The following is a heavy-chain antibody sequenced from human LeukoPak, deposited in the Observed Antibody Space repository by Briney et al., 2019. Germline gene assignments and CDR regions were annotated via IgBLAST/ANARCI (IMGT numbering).Heavy chain of an antibody. J-gene: IGHJ4*02. V-gene: IGHV3-64*01. Sequence: GGSLRLSCAASGFTFSTYTMHWVRQAPGKGLEYVSAIDSNGGGTYYANSVKGRFTISRDNSKNTLYLQMGSLRAEDMAVYYCARGATQLSHNPLYYWGQGTLVTVSS. CDR2: IDSNGGGT. CDR3: ARGATQLSHNPLYY. D-gene: IGHD2-2*01. CDR1: GFTFSTYT.